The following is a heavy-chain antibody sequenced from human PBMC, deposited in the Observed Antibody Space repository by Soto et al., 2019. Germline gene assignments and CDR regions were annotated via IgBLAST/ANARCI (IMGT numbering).Heavy chain of an antibody. CDR3: AREPALDSRSWYQPFDS. Sequence: SETLSLTCTVSGGSVSSGSYYWSWIRQPPGKGLEWIGYIYYSGSTNYNPSLKSRVTISVDTSKNQFSLKLSSVTAADTAVYYCAREPALDSRSWYQPFDSWGQGTLVTVSS. J-gene: IGHJ4*02. CDR1: GGSVSSGSYY. V-gene: IGHV4-61*01. D-gene: IGHD6-13*01. CDR2: IYYSGST.